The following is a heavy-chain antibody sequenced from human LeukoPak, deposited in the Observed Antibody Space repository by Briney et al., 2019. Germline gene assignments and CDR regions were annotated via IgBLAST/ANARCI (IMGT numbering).Heavy chain of an antibody. D-gene: IGHD2-15*01. V-gene: IGHV3-9*01. CDR1: GFTFDDYA. Sequence: GGSLRLSCAASGFTFDDYAMHWVRKAPGKGLEWVSGISWNSGSIGYADSVKGRFTISRDNAKNSLYLQMNSLRAEDTALYYCAKDSSGLFDYWGQGTLVTVSS. CDR3: AKDSSGLFDY. CDR2: ISWNSGSI. J-gene: IGHJ4*02.